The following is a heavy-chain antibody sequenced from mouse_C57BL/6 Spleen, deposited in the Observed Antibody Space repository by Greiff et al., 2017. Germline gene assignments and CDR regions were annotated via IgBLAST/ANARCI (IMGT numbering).Heavy chain of an antibody. CDR2: IFPGSGST. Sequence: VQLQQSGPELVKPGASVKISCKASGYTFTDYYINWVKQRPGQGLEWIGWIFPGSGSTYYNEKFKGKATLTVDKSSSTAYMLRSSLTSEDSAVYFCAREDGQGDAMDYWGQGTSVTVSS. CDR1: GYTFTDYY. CDR3: AREDGQGDAMDY. V-gene: IGHV1-75*01. J-gene: IGHJ4*01. D-gene: IGHD2-3*01.